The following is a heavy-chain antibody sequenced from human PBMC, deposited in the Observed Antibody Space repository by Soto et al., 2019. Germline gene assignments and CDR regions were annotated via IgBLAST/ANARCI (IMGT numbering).Heavy chain of an antibody. V-gene: IGHV3-53*01. CDR3: ARDPGGAYDAFDI. Sequence: GGSLRLSCAASGFTVSSNYMSWVRQAPGKGLEWVSVIYSGGSTYYADSVKGRFTISRDNSKNTLYLQMNSLRAEDTAVYYCARDPGGAYDAFDIWGQGTMVTVPS. CDR1: GFTVSSNY. CDR2: IYSGGST. J-gene: IGHJ3*02. D-gene: IGHD1-26*01.